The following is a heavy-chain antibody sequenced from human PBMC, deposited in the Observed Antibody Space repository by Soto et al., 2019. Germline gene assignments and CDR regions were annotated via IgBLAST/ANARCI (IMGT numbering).Heavy chain of an antibody. CDR1: GGSFSGYY. Sequence: SETLSLTCAVYGGSFSGYYWSWIRQPPGKGLEWIGEINHSGSTNYNPSLKSRVTISVDTSKNQFSLKLSSVTAADTAVYYCARGLGRNQVVAARVRWFDPWGQGTLVTVSS. CDR2: INHSGST. D-gene: IGHD2-15*01. CDR3: ARGLGRNQVVAARVRWFDP. V-gene: IGHV4-34*01. J-gene: IGHJ5*02.